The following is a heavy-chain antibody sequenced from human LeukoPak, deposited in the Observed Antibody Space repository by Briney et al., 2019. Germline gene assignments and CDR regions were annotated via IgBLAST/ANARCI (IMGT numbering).Heavy chain of an antibody. D-gene: IGHD3-22*01. Sequence: KPSESLSLTCAVYGGSFSGYYWSWIRQPPGKGLEWIGEINHSGSTNYNPSLKSRVTISVDTSKNQFSLKLSSVTAADTAVYHCASRPKHNYYDSSGYGGPDGYWGQGTLVTVSS. CDR3: ASRPKHNYYDSSGYGGPDGY. CDR1: GGSFSGYY. J-gene: IGHJ4*02. CDR2: INHSGST. V-gene: IGHV4-34*01.